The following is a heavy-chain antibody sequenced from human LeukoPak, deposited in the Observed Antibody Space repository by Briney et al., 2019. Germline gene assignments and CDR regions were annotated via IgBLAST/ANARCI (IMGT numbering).Heavy chain of an antibody. CDR1: GFTISSNY. CDR3: ARELH. CDR2: IYSGGAT. J-gene: IGHJ4*02. D-gene: IGHD1-26*01. V-gene: IGHV3-66*02. Sequence: GESLRLTCAASGFTISSNYMTWVRQAPGKGLEWVSVIYSGGATYYADSVKGRFTISRDNSKNTLYLQMNSLGAEDTAVYYCARELHLGQGTLVTVSS.